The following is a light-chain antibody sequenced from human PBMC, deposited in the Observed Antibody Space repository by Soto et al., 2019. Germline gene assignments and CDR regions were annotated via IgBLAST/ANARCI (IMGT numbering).Light chain of an antibody. CDR3: NSYGGSNNWV. CDR1: SNDVGGYNY. V-gene: IGLV2-8*01. CDR2: EVT. Sequence: QSALTQPPSASGSPGQSVAISCTRTSNDVGGYNYVSWYQQHPGKAPKLLIYEVTKRPSGVPDRFSGSKSGNTASLTVSGLQAEDEADYYCNSYGGSNNWVFGGGTKLTVL. J-gene: IGLJ3*02.